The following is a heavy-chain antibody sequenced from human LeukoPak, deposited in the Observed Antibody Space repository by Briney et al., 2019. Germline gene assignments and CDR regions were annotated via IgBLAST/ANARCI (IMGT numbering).Heavy chain of an antibody. V-gene: IGHV4-59*01. J-gene: IGHJ3*02. CDR3: ARGDYERWLDSSGPFDI. Sequence: SETLSLTCTVSGGSISSYYWSWIRQPPGKGLEWIGYIYYSGSTNYNPSLKSRVTISVDTSKNQFSLKLSSMTAADTAVYYCARGDYERWLDSSGPFDIWGQGTMVTVSS. D-gene: IGHD3-22*01. CDR2: IYYSGST. CDR1: GGSISSYY.